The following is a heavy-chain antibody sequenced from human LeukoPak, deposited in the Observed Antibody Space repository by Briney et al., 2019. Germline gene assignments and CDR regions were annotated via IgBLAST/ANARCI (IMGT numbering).Heavy chain of an antibody. J-gene: IGHJ5*01. V-gene: IGHV4-59*01. D-gene: IGHD6-19*01. CDR1: GGSLSSSY. CDR3: AREVAVAGNNWFDP. CDR2: IYYSGST. Sequence: PSETLTLTCTVSGGSLSSSYWSWIRQPPGRGLEWIGYIYYSGSTNYNPSLKSRVTMSVDPSQNQFSLKVSSVTAADTAVYFCAREVAVAGNNWFDPWGQGILLTVSS.